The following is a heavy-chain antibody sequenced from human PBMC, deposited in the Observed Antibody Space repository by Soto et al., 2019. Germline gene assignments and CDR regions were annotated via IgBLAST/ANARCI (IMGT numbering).Heavy chain of an antibody. CDR3: ATSYGSGYRAFDY. V-gene: IGHV1-69*04. J-gene: IGHJ4*02. Sequence: QVQLVPSGAEVKRPGSSVKVSCKASGDTFNFYSINWVRQAPGLGLEWMGRVNPIVSMSNYAQRFQGRVTMTAAKSTSTAYMELSGLRSEDTAIYYCATSYGSGYRAFDYWGQGALVTVSS. D-gene: IGHD3-10*01. CDR2: VNPIVSMS. CDR1: GDTFNFYS.